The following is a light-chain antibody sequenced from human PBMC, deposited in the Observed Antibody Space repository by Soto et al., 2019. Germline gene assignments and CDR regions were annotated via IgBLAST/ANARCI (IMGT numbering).Light chain of an antibody. Sequence: QSALTQPASVSGSPGQSITISCTGTSSDVGGYNYVSWYQQHPGKASKLMIYEVSNRPSGVSNRFSGSKSANTASLSISGLQAEDEADYYCSSYTSSSTWVFGGGTQLTVL. CDR1: SSDVGGYNY. CDR3: SSYTSSSTWV. CDR2: EVS. J-gene: IGLJ3*02. V-gene: IGLV2-14*01.